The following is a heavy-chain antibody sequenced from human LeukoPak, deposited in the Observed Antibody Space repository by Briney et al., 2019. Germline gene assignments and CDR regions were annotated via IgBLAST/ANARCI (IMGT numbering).Heavy chain of an antibody. CDR1: GFTFSSYS. Sequence: GGSLRLSCAASGFTFSSYSMNWVRQAPGKGLEWVSYISSSSSTIYYADSLKGRFTISRDNAKNSLYLQMNSLRAEDTAVYYCARGILLYTVTTGHKTTPFDYWGQGTLVTVSS. CDR3: ARGILLYTVTTGHKTTPFDY. CDR2: ISSSSSTI. V-gene: IGHV3-48*01. J-gene: IGHJ4*02. D-gene: IGHD4-17*01.